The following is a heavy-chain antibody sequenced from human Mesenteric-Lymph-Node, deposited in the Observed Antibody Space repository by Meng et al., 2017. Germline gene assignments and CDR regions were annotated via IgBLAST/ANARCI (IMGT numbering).Heavy chain of an antibody. CDR2: IKSDETT. D-gene: IGHD3/OR15-3a*01. CDR1: GFTFSSYE. J-gene: IGHJ4*02. Sequence: GGSLRLSCAASGFTFSSYEMNWVRQAPGKGLEWVGRIKSDETTDYAAPVKGRFTISRDVSTNHIYLQMNSLKTEDTGVYFCTHSGNFFGHFVSWGQGTLVTVSS. CDR3: THSGNFFGHFVS. V-gene: IGHV3-15*01.